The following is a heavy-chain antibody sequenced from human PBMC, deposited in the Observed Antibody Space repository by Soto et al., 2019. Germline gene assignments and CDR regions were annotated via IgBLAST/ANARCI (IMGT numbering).Heavy chain of an antibody. Sequence: GESLKISCAASGFTFTRYSMNWVRQAPGKGLEWVSSISSTTNYIYYGDSMKGRFTISRDNAKNSLYLEMNSLRAEDTAVYYCARESEDLTSNFDYWGQGTLVTVSS. CDR3: ARESEDLTSNFDY. CDR2: ISSTTNYI. V-gene: IGHV3-21*06. J-gene: IGHJ4*02. CDR1: GFTFTRYS.